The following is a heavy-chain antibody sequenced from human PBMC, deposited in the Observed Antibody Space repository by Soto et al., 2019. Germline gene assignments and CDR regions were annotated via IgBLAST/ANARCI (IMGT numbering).Heavy chain of an antibody. CDR1: GGSFSGYY. Sequence: PSETLSLTCAVYGGSFSGYYWSWIRQPPGKGLEWIGEINHSGSTNYNPSLKSRVTISVDTSKNQFSLKLSSVTAADTAVYYCARTGWLQRIIDYWGQGTLVTVSS. V-gene: IGHV4-34*01. CDR3: ARTGWLQRIIDY. J-gene: IGHJ4*02. D-gene: IGHD5-12*01. CDR2: INHSGST.